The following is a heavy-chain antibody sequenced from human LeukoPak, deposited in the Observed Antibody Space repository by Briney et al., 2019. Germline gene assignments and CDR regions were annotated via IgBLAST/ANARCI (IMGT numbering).Heavy chain of an antibody. V-gene: IGHV4-34*01. CDR2: INHSGST. D-gene: IGHD5-24*01. CDR3: ALEMATIT. J-gene: IGHJ4*02. CDR1: GGSFSGYY. Sequence: SETLSLTCAVYGGSFSGYYWSWIRQPPGKGLEWIGEINHSGSTNYNPSLKSRVTISVDTSKNQFSLKLSSVTAADTAVYYCALEMATITWGQGTLVTVSS.